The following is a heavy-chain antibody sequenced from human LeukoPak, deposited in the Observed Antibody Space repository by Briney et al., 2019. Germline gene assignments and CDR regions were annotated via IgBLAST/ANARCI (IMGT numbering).Heavy chain of an antibody. D-gene: IGHD3-10*01. Sequence: GGSLRLSCAASGFTFSSYWMHGVRHAPGKGLVWVSRIKSDGSTSYADSVKGRFTISRDNAKNTASLQMNSLRAEDTGVYYCARAPAGIGCYYPEYFRHWGQGTLVTVSP. V-gene: IGHV3-74*01. CDR1: GFTFSSYW. CDR2: IKSDGST. CDR3: ARAPAGIGCYYPEYFRH. J-gene: IGHJ1*01.